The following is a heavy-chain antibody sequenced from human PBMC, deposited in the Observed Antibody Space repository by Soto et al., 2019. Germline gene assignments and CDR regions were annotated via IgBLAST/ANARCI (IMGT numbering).Heavy chain of an antibody. CDR3: ARHGAPRDAFDI. V-gene: IGHV4-59*08. Sequence: QVQLQESGPGLVKPSETLSLTCTVSGGSISSYYWSWIRQPPGKGLEWIGYIYYSGSTNYNPSLRIREARSVHTPKTQFSPKLSSVTAADTAVYYCARHGAPRDAFDIWGQGTMVTVSS. CDR2: IYYSGST. CDR1: GGSISSYY. J-gene: IGHJ3*02. D-gene: IGHD3-10*01.